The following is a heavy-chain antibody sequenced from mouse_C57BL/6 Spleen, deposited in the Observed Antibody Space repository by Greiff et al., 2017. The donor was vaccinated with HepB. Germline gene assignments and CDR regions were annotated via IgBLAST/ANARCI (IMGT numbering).Heavy chain of an antibody. V-gene: IGHV5-4*01. Sequence: EVKVVESGGGLVKPGGSLKLSCAASGFTFSSYAMSWVRQTPEKRLEWVATISDGGSYTYYPDNVKGRFTISRDNAKNNLYLQMSHLKSEDTAMYYCAREEGLRRDYYAMDYWGQGTSVTVSS. CDR3: AREEGLRRDYYAMDY. CDR2: ISDGGSYT. D-gene: IGHD2-4*01. CDR1: GFTFSSYA. J-gene: IGHJ4*01.